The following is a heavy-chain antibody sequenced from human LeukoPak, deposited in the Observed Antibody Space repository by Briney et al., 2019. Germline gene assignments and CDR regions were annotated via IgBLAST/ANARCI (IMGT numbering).Heavy chain of an antibody. CDR1: GGTFSSYA. Sequence: SVTVSCTASGGTFSSYAISWVRQAPGQGLEWMGGIIPIFGTANYAQKFQGRVTITADESTSTAYMELSSLRSEDTAVYYCARAMGVATIPQHYYYGMDVWGQGTTVTVSS. J-gene: IGHJ6*02. CDR2: IIPIFGTA. V-gene: IGHV1-69*13. D-gene: IGHD5-12*01. CDR3: ARAMGVATIPQHYYYGMDV.